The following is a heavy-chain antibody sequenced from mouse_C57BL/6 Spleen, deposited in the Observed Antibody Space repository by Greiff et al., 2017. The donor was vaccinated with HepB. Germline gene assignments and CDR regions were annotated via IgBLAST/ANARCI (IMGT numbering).Heavy chain of an antibody. CDR1: GYAFSSYW. D-gene: IGHD3-2*02. CDR3: ARRAAQAKGAMDY. V-gene: IGHV1-80*01. Sequence: VKLVESGAELVKPGASVKISCKASGYAFSSYWMNWVKQRPGKGLEWIGQIYPGDGDTNYNGKFKGKATLTADKSSSTAYMQLSSLTSEDSAVYFCARRAAQAKGAMDYWGQGTSVTVSS. CDR2: IYPGDGDT. J-gene: IGHJ4*01.